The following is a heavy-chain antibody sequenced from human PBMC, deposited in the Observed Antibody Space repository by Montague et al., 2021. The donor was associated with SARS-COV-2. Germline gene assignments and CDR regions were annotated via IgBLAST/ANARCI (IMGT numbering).Heavy chain of an antibody. CDR3: ARGPRITMIVVVITDIWFDP. CDR1: GGSFSGYY. D-gene: IGHD3-22*01. Sequence: SETLSLTCAVYGGSFSGYYWSWIRQPPGKGLEWIGEINHSGSTNYNPSXXSGVTISVDTSKNQFSLKLSSVTAADTAVYYCARGPRITMIVVVITDIWFDPWGQGTLVTVSP. V-gene: IGHV4-34*01. CDR2: INHSGST. J-gene: IGHJ5*02.